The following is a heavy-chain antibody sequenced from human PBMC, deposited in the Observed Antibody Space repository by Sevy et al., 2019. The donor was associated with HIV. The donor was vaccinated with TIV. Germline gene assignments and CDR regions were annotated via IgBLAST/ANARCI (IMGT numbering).Heavy chain of an antibody. V-gene: IGHV3-7*01. D-gene: IGHD3-3*01. CDR1: GFKFSDYW. CDR3: ARAVGGFNWRPYYFDS. J-gene: IGHJ4*02. CDR2: IKQDESEK. Sequence: GGSLRLSCAASGFKFSDYWMSWVRQSPGKGLEWVATIKQDESEKYYVESVKGRFAISRDNCKNSVSLQMNGLRVEDTALYYCARAVGGFNWRPYYFDSWGQGTLVTVSS.